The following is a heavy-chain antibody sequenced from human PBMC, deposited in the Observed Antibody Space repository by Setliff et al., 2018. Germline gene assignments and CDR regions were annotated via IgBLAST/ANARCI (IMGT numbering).Heavy chain of an antibody. CDR3: AREVVGAPSAFDI. Sequence: GGSLRLSCAASGFTFSSYWMSWVRQAPGKGLEWVANIKQDGSEKYYVDSVKGRFTIARDNARDSLFLQMNTLRAEDTAVYYCAREVVGAPSAFDIWGQGTMVTV. CDR1: GFTFSSYW. J-gene: IGHJ3*02. V-gene: IGHV3-7*01. D-gene: IGHD1-26*01. CDR2: IKQDGSEK.